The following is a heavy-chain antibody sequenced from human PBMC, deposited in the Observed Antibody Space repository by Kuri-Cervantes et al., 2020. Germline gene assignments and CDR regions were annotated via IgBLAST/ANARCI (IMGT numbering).Heavy chain of an antibody. V-gene: IGHV3-11*01. CDR2: ISSSGSTI. CDR1: GFTFSDYY. Sequence: GESLKISCAASGFTFSDYYMSWIRRAPGKGLEWVSYISSSGSTIYYADSVKGRFTISRDNAKNSLYLQMNSLRAEDTAVYYCARVTAAAALDYWGQGTLVTVSS. J-gene: IGHJ4*02. CDR3: ARVTAAAALDY. D-gene: IGHD6-13*01.